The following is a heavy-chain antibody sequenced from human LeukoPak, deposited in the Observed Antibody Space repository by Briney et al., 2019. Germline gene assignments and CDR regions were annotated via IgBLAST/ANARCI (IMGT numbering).Heavy chain of an antibody. V-gene: IGHV3-11*06. CDR2: ISSGASYT. CDR3: ARKLVVD. CDR1: GFTFSEHY. D-gene: IGHD3-22*01. Sequence: GGSLRLSCAASGFTFSEHYMSWIRQAPGKGLEWISYISSGASYTNYADSVKGRFTISRDNAKNSLYLQMNSLRAEDTAVYYCARKLVVDWGQGTLVTVSS. J-gene: IGHJ4*02.